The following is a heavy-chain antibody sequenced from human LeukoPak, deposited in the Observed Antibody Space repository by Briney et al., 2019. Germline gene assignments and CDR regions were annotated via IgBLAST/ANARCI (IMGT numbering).Heavy chain of an antibody. CDR3: AKQLGYCSDGSCYFPY. CDR2: ISNNGGYT. Sequence: GGSLRLSCAVSGLTFSGFWMSWSRQAPGKGLEWVSAISNNGGYTYYADSVQGRFSISRDNSKSTLCLQMNSLRAEDTAVYYCAKQLGYCSDGSCYFPYWGQGTLVTVSS. J-gene: IGHJ4*02. V-gene: IGHV3-23*01. D-gene: IGHD2-15*01. CDR1: GLTFSGFW.